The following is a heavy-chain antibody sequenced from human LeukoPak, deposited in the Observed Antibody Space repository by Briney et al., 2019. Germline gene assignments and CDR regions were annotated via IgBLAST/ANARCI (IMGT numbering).Heavy chain of an antibody. Sequence: GESPKISCKGSGYRFTSYWIGWVRQMPGKGLEWLGIFYPGDSDTRYSPSFQGQVTISADKSISTAYLQWSSLKASDTAMYYCARQKVGYSYGTFDFWGQGALVTVSS. CDR2: FYPGDSDT. CDR3: ARQKVGYSYGTFDF. V-gene: IGHV5-51*01. J-gene: IGHJ4*02. D-gene: IGHD5-18*01. CDR1: GYRFTSYW.